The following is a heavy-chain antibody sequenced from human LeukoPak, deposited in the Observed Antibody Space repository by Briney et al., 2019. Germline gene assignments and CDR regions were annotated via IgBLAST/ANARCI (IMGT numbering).Heavy chain of an antibody. Sequence: GGSLRLSCAASGFSFSSYDMPWVRQGTGKGLEWVSGIGTAGDTYYPGSVKGRFTISRENAKNSLYLQMNSLRVGDTAVYFCARAVPGTAELDYWGRGTLVTVSS. V-gene: IGHV3-13*01. CDR2: IGTAGDT. D-gene: IGHD6-19*01. J-gene: IGHJ4*02. CDR3: ARAVPGTAELDY. CDR1: GFSFSSYD.